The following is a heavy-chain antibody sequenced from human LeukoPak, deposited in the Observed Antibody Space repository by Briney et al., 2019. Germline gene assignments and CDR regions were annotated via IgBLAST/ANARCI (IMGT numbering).Heavy chain of an antibody. CDR3: ARDNQGVDV. J-gene: IGHJ6*02. V-gene: IGHV3-74*01. CDR1: GFTFSSYW. CDR2: INSDGNNS. Sequence: GGSLRLSCAASGFTFSSYWMHWVRQVPGKGLVWVSRINSDGNNSRYADSVKGRFTISSDNAKNTLYLQMNSLRAEDMAVYYCARDNQGVDVWGQGTTVIVS. D-gene: IGHD1-14*01.